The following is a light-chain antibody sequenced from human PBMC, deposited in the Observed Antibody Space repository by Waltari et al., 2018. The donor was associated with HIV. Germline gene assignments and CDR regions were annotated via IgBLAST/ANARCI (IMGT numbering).Light chain of an antibody. Sequence: QSALTQPASVSGSPGPSIPISCTGTRSAVGGYNLVSWSQQHPGKAPKLMIYGVSNLPSGVSNRFSGSNSGNTASLTIAGLQAEDEADYYCSSYTSSSTLVFGGGTKLTVL. CDR2: GVS. CDR1: RSAVGGYNL. J-gene: IGLJ3*02. V-gene: IGLV2-14*01. CDR3: SSYTSSSTLV.